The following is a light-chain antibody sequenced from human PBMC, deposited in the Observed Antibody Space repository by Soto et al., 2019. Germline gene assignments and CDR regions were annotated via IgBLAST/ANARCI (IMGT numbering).Light chain of an antibody. CDR1: QNVRDKY. Sequence: PGERATLSCRASQNVRDKYLAWYRQKPGQAPSLVIYDTSSRATGIPDRFSGSGSGTDFALTISRVEPEDFAMYFCQQYGTSPGTFGQGTRVEI. CDR3: QQYGTSPGT. CDR2: DTS. J-gene: IGKJ1*01. V-gene: IGKV3-20*01.